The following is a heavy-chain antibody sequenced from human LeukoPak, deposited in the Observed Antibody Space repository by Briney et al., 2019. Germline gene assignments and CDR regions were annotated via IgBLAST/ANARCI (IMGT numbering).Heavy chain of an antibody. CDR2: INHNGNVN. D-gene: IGHD3-16*01. J-gene: IGHJ6*02. CDR1: GFTFSSYW. CDR3: ARGGGLDV. Sequence: GGSLRLSCAASGFTFSSYWMNWARQAPGKGLEWVASINHNGNVNYYVDSVKGRFTISRDNAKNSLYLQMSNLRAEDTAVCFRARGGGLDVWGQGATVTVSS. V-gene: IGHV3-7*03.